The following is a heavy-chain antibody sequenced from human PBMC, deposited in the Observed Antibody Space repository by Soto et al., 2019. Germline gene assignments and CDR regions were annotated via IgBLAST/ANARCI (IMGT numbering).Heavy chain of an antibody. Sequence: QVQLQESGPGLVDPLGTLSLTCAVSGTSVSGANWWGWVRQPPGKGLEWIGDIHSSGNTDYNPSLKSRVTISRDMSKNEFSLKLTSVTAADTAVYYCARTGPYSSGNNWGQGTLVTVSS. CDR2: IHSSGNT. CDR3: ARTGPYSSGNN. J-gene: IGHJ4*02. V-gene: IGHV4-4*02. D-gene: IGHD3-22*01. CDR1: GTSVSGANW.